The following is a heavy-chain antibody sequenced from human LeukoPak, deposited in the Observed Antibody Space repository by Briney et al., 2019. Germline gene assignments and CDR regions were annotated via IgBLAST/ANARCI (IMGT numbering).Heavy chain of an antibody. CDR2: ISAYNGNT. J-gene: IGHJ6*03. Sequence: GASVKVSCKASGYTFTSYGISWVRQAPGQGLEWMGWISAYNGNTNYAQKLQGRVTMTTDTSTSTAYMELRSLRSDDTAVYYCARVRYYYGSGSYPYYMDVWGKGTTVTVSS. D-gene: IGHD3-10*01. CDR1: GYTFTSYG. CDR3: ARVRYYYGSGSYPYYMDV. V-gene: IGHV1-18*01.